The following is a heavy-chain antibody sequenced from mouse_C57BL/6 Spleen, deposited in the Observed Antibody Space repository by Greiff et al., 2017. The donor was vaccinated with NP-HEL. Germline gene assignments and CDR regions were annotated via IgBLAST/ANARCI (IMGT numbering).Heavy chain of an antibody. Sequence: VQLQESGPGLVAPSQSLSITCTVSGFSLTSYGVHWVRQPPGKGLEWLVVIWSDGSTTYNSALKSRLSISKDNSKSQVFLKRNSLQTDDTAMYYCARHGTTVVAEDAMDYWGQGTSVTVSS. V-gene: IGHV2-6-1*01. CDR2: IWSDGST. J-gene: IGHJ4*01. CDR3: ARHGTTVVAEDAMDY. CDR1: GFSLTSYG. D-gene: IGHD1-1*01.